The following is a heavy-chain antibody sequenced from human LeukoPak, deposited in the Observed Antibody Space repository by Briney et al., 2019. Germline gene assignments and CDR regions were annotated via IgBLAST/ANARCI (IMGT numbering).Heavy chain of an antibody. J-gene: IGHJ4*02. V-gene: IGHV4-39*01. Sequence: PSEALPLTCTVSGGSISSSSYYWGWIRQPPGKGLEWIGSIYYSGSTYYNPSLKSRVTISVDTSKNQFSLRLNSVTAADTAMYYCAKSGGYGLIDYWGQGTLVTVSS. CDR3: AKSGGYGLIDY. D-gene: IGHD1-26*01. CDR2: IYYSGST. CDR1: GGSISSSSYY.